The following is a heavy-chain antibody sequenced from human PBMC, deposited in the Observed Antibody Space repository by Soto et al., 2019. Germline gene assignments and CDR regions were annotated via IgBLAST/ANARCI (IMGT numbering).Heavy chain of an antibody. Sequence: QVHLVQSGVEVKKPGAAVKVSCQASGYTFNNYGISWVRQAPGQGLEWVGWISAYNGDTNYAQEFQGRVTMTTDTSTNTAYMDLRSLSSDDTAVYYCAIYGGVLMVYAALDYWGQGTLVTVSS. CDR2: ISAYNGDT. CDR3: AIYGGVLMVYAALDY. J-gene: IGHJ4*02. V-gene: IGHV1-18*01. CDR1: GYTFNNYG. D-gene: IGHD2-8*01.